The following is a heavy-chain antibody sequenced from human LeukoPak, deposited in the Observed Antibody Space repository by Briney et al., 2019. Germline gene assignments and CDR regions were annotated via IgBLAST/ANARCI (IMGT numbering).Heavy chain of an antibody. CDR1: GGSINSYY. V-gene: IGHV4-59*01. Sequence: PSESLSLTCTASGGSINSYYWSWIRQPPGKGLEWVGYIYYSGSTNYNPALKSRVIISVDTSKNQFSVKLSSLTAADTAVYYCARGLAAAGTSYFDYWGQGTLVTVSS. D-gene: IGHD6-13*01. CDR2: IYYSGST. J-gene: IGHJ4*02. CDR3: ARGLAAAGTSYFDY.